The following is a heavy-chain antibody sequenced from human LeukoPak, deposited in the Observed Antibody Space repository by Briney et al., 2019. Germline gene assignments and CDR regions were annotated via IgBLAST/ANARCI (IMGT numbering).Heavy chain of an antibody. CDR1: GFTFSSYG. V-gene: IGHV3-30*02. D-gene: IGHD3-10*01. J-gene: IGHJ4*02. CDR3: AKTPGYYGSGNFDY. CDR2: IRYDGSNK. Sequence: GGSLRLSCAASGFTFSSYGTHWVRQAPGKGLEWVAFIRYDGSNKYYADSVKGRFTISRDNSKNTLYLQMNSLRAEDTAVYYCAKTPGYYGSGNFDYWGQGTLVTVSS.